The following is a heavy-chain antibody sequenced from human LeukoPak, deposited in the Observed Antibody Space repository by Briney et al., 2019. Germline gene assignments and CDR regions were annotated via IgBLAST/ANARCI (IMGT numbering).Heavy chain of an antibody. CDR2: INQAGSEE. Sequence: GGSLRLSCVASGFTFSNYWMSWVRQAPGKGLEWVANINQAGSEEYYVDSVEGRFTISRDNAKNSLYLQLNSLRAEDTAVYYCAIASGGREGLDSWGQGTLVTVSS. CDR1: GFTFSNYW. V-gene: IGHV3-7*03. CDR3: AIASGGREGLDS. D-gene: IGHD2-21*01. J-gene: IGHJ4*02.